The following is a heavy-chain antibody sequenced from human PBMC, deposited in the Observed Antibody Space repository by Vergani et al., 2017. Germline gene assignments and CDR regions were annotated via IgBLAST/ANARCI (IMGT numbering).Heavy chain of an antibody. Sequence: QVHLQEWGAGLFRPSETLSLTCNIHNGSLFDYYWAWIRQPPGKGLEWIGEINHSGHTNYNPSLESRVTISVDTSNNRFSLKLTSVTAADTAVYFCARDSLTRLRGIPLDTWGEGTLVTVSA. V-gene: IGHV4-34*02. CDR3: ARDSLTRLRGIPLDT. CDR1: NGSLFDYY. J-gene: IGHJ5*02. D-gene: IGHD3-10*01. CDR2: INHSGHT.